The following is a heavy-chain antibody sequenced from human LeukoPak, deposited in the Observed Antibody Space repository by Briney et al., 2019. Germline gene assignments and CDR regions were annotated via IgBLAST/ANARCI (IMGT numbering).Heavy chain of an antibody. CDR2: ISGSGGST. CDR1: GLTFSSYA. J-gene: IGHJ4*02. V-gene: IGHV3-23*01. Sequence: GGSLRLSCAASGLTFSSYAMSWVRQAPGKGLEWVSAISGSGGSTYYADSVKGRFTISRDNAKNTLYLQMNSLRAEYTAVYYCEPCSLPPWVPDYWGQGTLVTVSS. CDR3: EPCSLPPWVPDY. D-gene: IGHD1-1*01.